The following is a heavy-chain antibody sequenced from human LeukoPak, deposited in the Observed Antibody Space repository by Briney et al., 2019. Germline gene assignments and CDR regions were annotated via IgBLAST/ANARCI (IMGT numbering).Heavy chain of an antibody. CDR2: IVVGSGNT. Sequence: SVKVSCKASGFTFTSSAMQWVRQARGQRLEWIGWIVVGSGNTNYAQKFQERVTITRDMSTSTAYMELSSLGSEDTAVYYCAAFPVGATRVFDYWGQGTLVTVSS. CDR3: AAFPVGATRVFDY. D-gene: IGHD1-26*01. CDR1: GFTFTSSA. J-gene: IGHJ4*02. V-gene: IGHV1-58*02.